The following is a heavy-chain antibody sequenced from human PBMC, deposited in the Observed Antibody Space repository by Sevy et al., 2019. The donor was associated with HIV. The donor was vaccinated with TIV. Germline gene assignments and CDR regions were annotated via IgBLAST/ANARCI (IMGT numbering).Heavy chain of an antibody. D-gene: IGHD1-26*01. CDR3: AKPGKFSGSYLDAFDI. CDR2: ISYDGGNK. J-gene: IGHJ3*02. CDR1: GFTFSKYG. Sequence: GGSLRLSCAASGFTFSKYGMHWVRQAPGKGLEWVAVISYDGGNKYYADSVKGRFTISKDNFKKTLYLQMNSLRAEDTAIYYCAKPGKFSGSYLDAFDIWGQGTMVTVSS. V-gene: IGHV3-30*18.